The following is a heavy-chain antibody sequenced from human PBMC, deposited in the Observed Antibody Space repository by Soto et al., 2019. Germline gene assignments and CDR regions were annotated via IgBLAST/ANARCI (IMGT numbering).Heavy chain of an antibody. CDR3: ARHGKYGSGSFPLYYFDS. CDR2: IYYSGST. Sequence: SETLSLTCTVSGGSISSYFWSWVRQPPGKGLEWIGYIYYSGSTNYSPSLKSRVTISVDTSENQFSLKLSSVTAADTALYYCARHGKYGSGSFPLYYFDSWGQGTLVTVSS. CDR1: GGSISSYF. V-gene: IGHV4-59*08. D-gene: IGHD3-10*01. J-gene: IGHJ4*02.